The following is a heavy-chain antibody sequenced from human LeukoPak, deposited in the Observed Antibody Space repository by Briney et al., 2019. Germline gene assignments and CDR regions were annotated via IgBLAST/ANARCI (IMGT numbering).Heavy chain of an antibody. CDR2: IYTSAST. J-gene: IGHJ6*03. CDR1: GGSISSGSDY. Sequence: SQTLSLTCTVSGGSISSGSDYWSWIRQPAGKGLEWIGRIYTSASTNYNPSLESRVTISVDTSKNQFSLKLSSVTAADTAIYYCAREGRDYYYYYIYVWGKGTTVTVSS. D-gene: IGHD3-10*01. V-gene: IGHV4-61*02. CDR3: AREGRDYYYYYIYV.